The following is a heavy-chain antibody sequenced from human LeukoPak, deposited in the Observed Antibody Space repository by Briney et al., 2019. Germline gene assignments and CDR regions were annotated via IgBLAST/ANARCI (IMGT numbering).Heavy chain of an antibody. D-gene: IGHD3-22*01. J-gene: IGHJ3*02. CDR3: ARSPDYYDSCAFDI. Sequence: SETLSLTCTVSGGSISSYYWSWIRQPPGKGLEWIGYIYYSGSTNYNPSLKSRVTISVDTSKNQLSLKLSSVTAADTAVYYCARSPDYYDSCAFDIWGQGTMVTVSS. CDR2: IYYSGST. V-gene: IGHV4-59*01. CDR1: GGSISSYY.